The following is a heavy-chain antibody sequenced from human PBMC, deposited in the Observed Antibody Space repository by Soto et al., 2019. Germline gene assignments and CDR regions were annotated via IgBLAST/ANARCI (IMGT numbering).Heavy chain of an antibody. Sequence: GASVKVSCKSSGYTFIYYYLHWARQAPGQGLEWMGWINPHSGDTYYAEKFQGRVTMTRDTSITTVFMDLSMLTSDDTALYFCARQGKSYLSPRVSYGMDVWGQGTSVTVSS. D-gene: IGHD3-10*01. CDR1: GYTFIYYY. V-gene: IGHV1-2*02. CDR2: INPHSGDT. J-gene: IGHJ6*02. CDR3: ARQGKSYLSPRVSYGMDV.